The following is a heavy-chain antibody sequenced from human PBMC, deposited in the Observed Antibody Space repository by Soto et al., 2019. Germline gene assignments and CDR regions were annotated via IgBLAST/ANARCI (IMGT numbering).Heavy chain of an antibody. V-gene: IGHV4-34*01. CDR1: GGSFSGDY. D-gene: IGHD6-13*01. CDR2: INHSGST. J-gene: IGHJ5*02. CDR3: ARGPIAAAGNRWFDP. Sequence: SETLSLTCAVYGGSFSGDYWSWIRQPPGKGLEWIGEINHSGSTNYNPSLKSRVTISVDTSKNQFSLKLSSVTAADTAVYYCARGPIAAAGNRWFDPWGQGTLVTVSS.